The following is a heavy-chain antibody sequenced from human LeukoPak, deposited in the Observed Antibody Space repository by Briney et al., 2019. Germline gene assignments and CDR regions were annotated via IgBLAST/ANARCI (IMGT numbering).Heavy chain of an antibody. J-gene: IGHJ4*02. V-gene: IGHV3-30*04. CDR1: GFTLSSYA. CDR2: ISYDGNNK. Sequence: GGSLRLSCAASGFTLSSYAMHWVRQAPGNGLEWVAAISYDGNNKYYADSVKGRFTIFRDNAKNSVYLQMNSLRVEDTAFYYCARDFGSITNTIGRYWGQGTLVTVSS. D-gene: IGHD3-3*01. CDR3: ARDFGSITNTIGRY.